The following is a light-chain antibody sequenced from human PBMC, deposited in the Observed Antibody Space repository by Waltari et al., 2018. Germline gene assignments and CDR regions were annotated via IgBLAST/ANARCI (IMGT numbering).Light chain of an antibody. J-gene: IGLJ3*02. CDR3: QVWDRSSDQWV. Sequence: YALIQPPSVSVAPGQTARITCGGNNIGSKNVHWYQQKPGLAPVLVVYDDTERPSGIPARVSGSNSGNTAALTIFRVEVGDEADYYCQVWDRSSDQWVFGGGTKLTVV. V-gene: IGLV3-21*02. CDR2: DDT. CDR1: NIGSKN.